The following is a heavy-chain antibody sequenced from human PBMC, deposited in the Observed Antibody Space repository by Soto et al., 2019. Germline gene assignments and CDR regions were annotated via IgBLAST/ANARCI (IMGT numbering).Heavy chain of an antibody. D-gene: IGHD6-19*01. CDR3: ARVYAGGGNSIDF. V-gene: IGHV4-30-4*01. Sequence: LSLTCTVSGGSIINTDYYWSWIRQPPGKGLEWIGHIHYSASTYYNPSLKSRVTISVDTSKNQFSLNLSSVTAADTALYYCARVYAGGGNSIDFWGQGTLVTVSS. CDR2: IHYSAST. J-gene: IGHJ4*02. CDR1: GGSIINTDYY.